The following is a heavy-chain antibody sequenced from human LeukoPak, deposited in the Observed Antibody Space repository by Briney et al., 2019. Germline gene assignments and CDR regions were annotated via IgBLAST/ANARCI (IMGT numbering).Heavy chain of an antibody. Sequence: GGSLRLSCAASGFTFSSYDMSWVRQAPGKGLEWVAVISYDGSNKYYADSVKGRFTISRDNSKNTLYLQMNSLRAEDTAVYYCAKAQLITAAAGEYFQHWGQGTLVTVSS. D-gene: IGHD6-13*01. CDR1: GFTFSSYD. J-gene: IGHJ1*01. CDR2: ISYDGSNK. CDR3: AKAQLITAAAGEYFQH. V-gene: IGHV3-30*18.